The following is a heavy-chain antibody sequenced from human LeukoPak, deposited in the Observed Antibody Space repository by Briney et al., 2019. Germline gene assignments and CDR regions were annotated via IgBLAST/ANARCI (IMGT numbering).Heavy chain of an antibody. CDR2: ISSRGGTI. CDR1: GFTFSSSE. J-gene: IGHJ4*02. Sequence: PGGSLRLSCAASGFTFSSSEMNWVRQAPGKGLEWISYISSRGGTIYHADSVKGRFTVSRDNAKNSLYLQMNSLRDEDTAVYYCARSRGNDYWGQGTLVTVSS. V-gene: IGHV3-48*03. CDR3: ARSRGNDY.